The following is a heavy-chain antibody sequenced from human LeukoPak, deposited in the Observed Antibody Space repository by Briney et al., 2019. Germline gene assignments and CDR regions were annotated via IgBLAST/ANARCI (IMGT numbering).Heavy chain of an antibody. CDR1: GYTFTSYD. V-gene: IGHV1-8*01. CDR3: ARGLYSSTGTANY. CDR2: MNPNSGNT. J-gene: IGHJ4*02. D-gene: IGHD1-1*01. Sequence: GASVKVSCKASGYTFTSYDINWVRQATGQGLEWMGWMNPNSGNTGYAQKFQGRVTMTRNTSISTASMELSSLRSEDTAVYYCARGLYSSTGTANYWGQGTLVTVSS.